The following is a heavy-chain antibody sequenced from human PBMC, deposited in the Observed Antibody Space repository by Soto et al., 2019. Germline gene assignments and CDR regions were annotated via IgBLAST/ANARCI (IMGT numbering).Heavy chain of an antibody. D-gene: IGHD3-3*01. J-gene: IGHJ6*02. CDR3: ARLKGITIFGVVISSDGYYYGMDV. Sequence: PGESLKISCKGSGYSFTSYWIGWVRQMPGKGLEWMGIIYPGDSDTRYSPSFQGQVTISADKSISTAYLQWSSLKASETAMYYCARLKGITIFGVVISSDGYYYGMDVWGQGTTVTVS. V-gene: IGHV5-51*01. CDR1: GYSFTSYW. CDR2: IYPGDSDT.